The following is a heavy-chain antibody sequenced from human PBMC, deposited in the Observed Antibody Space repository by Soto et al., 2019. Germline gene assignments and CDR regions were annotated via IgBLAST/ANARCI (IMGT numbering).Heavy chain of an antibody. D-gene: IGHD3-10*02. CDR1: GFTFKNAW. V-gene: IGHV3-15*01. CDR3: TTDGATIFFDP. Sequence: QLVESGGGLVKPGGSLRLSCAASGFTFKNAWMSWVRQAPGKGLEWVGRIKTKADAGTTDYAAPVKGRFTISRDDSKNTLYLQMNRLKNEDTALYFCTTDGATIFFDPRGQGTLVTVSS. J-gene: IGHJ5*02. CDR2: IKTKADAGTT.